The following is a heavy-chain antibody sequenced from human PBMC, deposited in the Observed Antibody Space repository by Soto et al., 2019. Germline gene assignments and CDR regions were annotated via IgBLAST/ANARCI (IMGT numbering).Heavy chain of an antibody. D-gene: IGHD1-26*01. CDR3: ARDRLLWAWELLLDYYYYGMDV. CDR1: GYTFTSYV. Sequence: ASVKVSCKASGYTFTSYVISWVRQAPGQGLEWMGWISAYNGNTNYAQKLQGRVTMTTDTSTSTAYMELRSLRSDDTAVYYCARDRLLWAWELLLDYYYYGMDVWGQGTTVTVSS. J-gene: IGHJ6*02. CDR2: ISAYNGNT. V-gene: IGHV1-18*01.